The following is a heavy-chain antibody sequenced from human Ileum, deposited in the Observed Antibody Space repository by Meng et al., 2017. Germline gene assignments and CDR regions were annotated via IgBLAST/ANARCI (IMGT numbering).Heavy chain of an antibody. J-gene: IGHJ4*02. CDR3: ARHGGYSQDF. CDR2: ISHSGSA. V-gene: IGHV4-4*02. CDR1: SGSISSNTY. D-gene: IGHD4-23*01. Sequence: HVHRPESGPGLVRPSGTLSLTRAVSSGSISSNTYWSWVRQPPGKGLEWIGQISHSGSAYYNPSLKSRVTMSVDKSKSQFSLMLTSVTAADTAIYYCARHGGYSQDFWGQGTLVTVSS.